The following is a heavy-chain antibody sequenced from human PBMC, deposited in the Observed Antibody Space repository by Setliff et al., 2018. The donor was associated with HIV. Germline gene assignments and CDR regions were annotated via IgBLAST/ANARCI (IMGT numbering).Heavy chain of an antibody. V-gene: IGHV4-61*09. CDR3: AREREAWSAYDS. CDR2: IYTSGNSRYT. CDR1: GASVTNVLYY. J-gene: IGHJ5*02. D-gene: IGHD3-3*01. Sequence: PSETLSLTCTVSGASVTNVLYYWSWLRQPAGKGLEWIGHIYTSGNSRYTNYNSSLESRVAISLDTSSNQFSLKLSYVTAADTAVYHCAREREAWSAYDSWGQGTLVTVSS.